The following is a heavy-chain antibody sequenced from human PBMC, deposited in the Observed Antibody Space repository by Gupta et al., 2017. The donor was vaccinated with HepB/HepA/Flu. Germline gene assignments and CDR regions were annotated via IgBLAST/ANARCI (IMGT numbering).Heavy chain of an antibody. CDR3: ASGPDHGDY. Sequence: EVFLVASGGGLVQPGGSLRLSCAASGSTFPPYWMTWVRQSPGRGLEWVANIRPDGSTKAYVDSAKGRFTISRDNAKNSLYLQMDSLRVEDTAVYYCASGPDHGDYWGQGTLVTVSS. J-gene: IGHJ4*02. CDR1: GSTFPPYW. CDR2: IRPDGSTK. V-gene: IGHV3-7*01.